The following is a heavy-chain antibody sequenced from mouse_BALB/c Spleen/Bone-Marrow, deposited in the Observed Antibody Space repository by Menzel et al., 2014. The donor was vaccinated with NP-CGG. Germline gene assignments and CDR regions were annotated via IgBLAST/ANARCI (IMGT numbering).Heavy chain of an antibody. CDR3: ARDRTYYYGMDY. J-gene: IGHJ4*01. Sequence: EVKLVDSGGGLVQPGGSLKLSCAASGFPFSSYGMSWVRQTPDKRLELVATINSNGGSTYYPDSVKGRFTISRDNAKNTLYLQMSSLKSEDSAMFYCARDRTYYYGMDYWGQGTSVTVSS. CDR1: GFPFSSYG. CDR2: INSNGGST. V-gene: IGHV5-6-3*01.